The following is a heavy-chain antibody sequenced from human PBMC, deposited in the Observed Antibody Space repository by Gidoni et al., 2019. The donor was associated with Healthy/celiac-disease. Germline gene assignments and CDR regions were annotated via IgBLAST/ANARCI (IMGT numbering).Heavy chain of an antibody. V-gene: IGHV3-23*01. CDR2: ISGSGGRT. D-gene: IGHD6-19*01. J-gene: IGHJ4*02. Sequence: EVQLLEAGGGLVQPGGSLRLSCAASGFTFSSYAMSWVRQAPGKGLGWVSAISGSGGRTYYEDSVKGRFTISRDNSKNTLYLKMNSMRAEDTAVYYCAKTAGYSSGWYGGGDYWGQGTLVTVSS. CDR1: GFTFSSYA. CDR3: AKTAGYSSGWYGGGDY.